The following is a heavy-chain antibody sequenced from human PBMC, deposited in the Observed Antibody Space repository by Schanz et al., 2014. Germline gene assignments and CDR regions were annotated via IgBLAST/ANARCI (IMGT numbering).Heavy chain of an antibody. V-gene: IGHV1-18*01. CDR1: GYTFISYG. J-gene: IGHJ6*02. CDR3: ARAKRFGDMDV. D-gene: IGHD3-10*01. Sequence: QLQLVQSGAEVKKPGSSVKVSCKLSGYTFISYGIKWVRQAPGQGLEWMGWISAYNGHTDYAQKLQGRVTLTTDTSTSTAYMELRNLRSDDTAVYYCARAKRFGDMDVWGQGTTVTVSS. CDR2: ISAYNGHT.